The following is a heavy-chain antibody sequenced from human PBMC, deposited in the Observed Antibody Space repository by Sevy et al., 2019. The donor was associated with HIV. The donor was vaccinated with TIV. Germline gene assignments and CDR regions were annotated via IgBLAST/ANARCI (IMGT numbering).Heavy chain of an antibody. D-gene: IGHD3-22*01. CDR2: FDPEDGET. CDR1: GSTLSRLS. CDR3: ATTKDYYESYGSPFDY. J-gene: IGHJ4*02. V-gene: IGHV1-24*01. Sequence: ASVKVSCKVSGSTLSRLSMHWVRQVPGKGLEWMGSFDPEDGETIYARKFQGRDSMTEDTSTDTAYMELSSLRSEDTAVYYCATTKDYYESYGSPFDYWGQGTLVTVSS.